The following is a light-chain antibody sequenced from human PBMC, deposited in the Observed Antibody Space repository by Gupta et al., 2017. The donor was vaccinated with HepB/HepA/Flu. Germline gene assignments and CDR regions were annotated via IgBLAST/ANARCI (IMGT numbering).Light chain of an antibody. V-gene: IGKV1-9*01. CDR1: QDINSY. Sequence: DIQLTQSPSFLSSSVGDRVTITCRASQDINSYLIWYQQKPGKAPNLLIYAASTLHGGVPSRFSGSGSGTEFTLTINSLQPEDFANYYCQQVNSYPLTLGQRTHLDIK. J-gene: IGKJ5*01. CDR3: QQVNSYPLT. CDR2: AAS.